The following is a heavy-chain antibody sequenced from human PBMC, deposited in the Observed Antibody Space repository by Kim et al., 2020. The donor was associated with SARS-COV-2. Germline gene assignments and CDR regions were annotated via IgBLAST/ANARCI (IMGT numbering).Heavy chain of an antibody. CDR3: ARSILAAPSLNVFNI. Sequence: SETLSLTCSVSGGPFNGYYWSWIRQPPGKGLEWIGEMIHSGSTNYNPSLKSRVTISVDTSKNQFSLNLRSVTAADTAVYYCARSILAAPSLNVFNIWGQGTMVTVSS. CDR1: GGPFNGYY. V-gene: IGHV4-34*12. J-gene: IGHJ3*02. CDR2: MIHSGST. D-gene: IGHD3-3*02.